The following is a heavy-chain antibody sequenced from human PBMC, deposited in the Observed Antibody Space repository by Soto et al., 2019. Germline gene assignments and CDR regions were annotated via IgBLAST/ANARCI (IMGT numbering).Heavy chain of an antibody. Sequence: QVQLVQSGAEVKKPGASVRVSCKASGYTFTSYYIHWVRQAPGHGPEWMGMISPSSGGTDYAQKFRGRGTMTRATSASTVYMELSSLRSEDTAVYYCTRSIITTAGTDAFDLWGQGTLVTVSS. CDR1: GYTFTSYY. J-gene: IGHJ3*01. CDR2: ISPSSGGT. D-gene: IGHD6-13*01. CDR3: TRSIITTAGTDAFDL. V-gene: IGHV1-46*03.